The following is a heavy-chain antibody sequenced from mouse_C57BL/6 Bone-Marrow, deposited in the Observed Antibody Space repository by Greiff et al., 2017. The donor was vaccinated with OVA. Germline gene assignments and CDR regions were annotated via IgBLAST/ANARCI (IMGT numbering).Heavy chain of an antibody. V-gene: IGHV5-17*01. CDR2: ISSGSSTT. CDR1: GFTFSDYG. Sequence: EVKLMESGGGLVKPGGSLKLSCAASGFTFSDYGMHWVRQAPEKGLEWVAYISSGSSTTYYADTVKGRFTISRDNAKNTLFLQMTSLRSEDTAMYYCARRDYDYFDYWGQGTTLTVSS. J-gene: IGHJ2*01. CDR3: ARRDYDYFDY. D-gene: IGHD2-4*01.